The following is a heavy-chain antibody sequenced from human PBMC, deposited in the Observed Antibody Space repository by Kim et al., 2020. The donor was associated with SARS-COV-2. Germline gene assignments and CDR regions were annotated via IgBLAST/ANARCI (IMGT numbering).Heavy chain of an antibody. CDR1: GYSFTSYW. Sequence: GESLKISCKGSGYSFTSYWISWVRQMPGKGLEWMGRIDPSDSYTNYSPSFQGHVTISADKSISTAYLQWSSLKASDTAMYYCARHEGGSDYYYYGMDVWGQGTTVTVSS. V-gene: IGHV5-10-1*01. D-gene: IGHD3-16*01. J-gene: IGHJ6*02. CDR2: IDPSDSYT. CDR3: ARHEGGSDYYYYGMDV.